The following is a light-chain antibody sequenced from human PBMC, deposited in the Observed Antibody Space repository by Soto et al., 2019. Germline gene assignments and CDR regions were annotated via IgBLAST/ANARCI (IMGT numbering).Light chain of an antibody. CDR2: DVN. V-gene: IGLV2-11*01. CDR3: CSYAGTFVV. J-gene: IGLJ2*01. Sequence: QSVLTQPRSVSGSPGQSVTISCTGTSSDVGGYNYVSWYQQHPGKVPKLMIYDVNKRPSGVPDRFSGSKSGNTASLTISGLQAEDEADYYCCSYAGTFVVFGGGTKLTV. CDR1: SSDVGGYNY.